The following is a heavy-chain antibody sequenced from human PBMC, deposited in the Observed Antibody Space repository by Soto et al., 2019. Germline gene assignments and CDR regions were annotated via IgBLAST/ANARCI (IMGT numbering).Heavy chain of an antibody. CDR3: VKGSLALWFGEYPYYFDN. J-gene: IGHJ4*02. Sequence: PGGSLRLSCSASGFTFSNYPMHWVRQAPGKGLEYVSGISNSGGSTYYADSVKGRFTISRDNSKNKLYLQVSSLRAADTAVYYCVKGSLALWFGEYPYYFDNWGQGTLVTVSS. CDR2: ISNSGGST. V-gene: IGHV3-64D*06. CDR1: GFTFSNYP. D-gene: IGHD3-10*01.